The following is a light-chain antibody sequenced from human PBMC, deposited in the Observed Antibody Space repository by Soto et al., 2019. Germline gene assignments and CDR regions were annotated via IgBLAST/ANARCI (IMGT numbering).Light chain of an antibody. J-gene: IGKJ1*01. CDR2: RAS. CDR1: QSISDW. V-gene: IGKV1-5*03. Sequence: DIQMTQSPSTLSASVGDRVTITCRASQSISDWLAWYQQKPGKAPKLLIYRASSLESGVPSRFGGSGSGTEFTLTISSLQPDDFATYYCQQFIPYSLTWTFGQGTKVEI. CDR3: QQFIPYSLTWT.